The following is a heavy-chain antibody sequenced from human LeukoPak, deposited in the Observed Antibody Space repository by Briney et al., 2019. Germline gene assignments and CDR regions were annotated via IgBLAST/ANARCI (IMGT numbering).Heavy chain of an antibody. CDR2: ISYDGSNK. D-gene: IGHD2-15*01. J-gene: IGHJ4*02. V-gene: IGHV3-30*04. Sequence: PGGSLRLSCAVSGFTFSNYAMHWVRQAPGKGLEWVAVISYDGSNKNYGDSVKGRFTISRDNSKKTLYLQMNSLRAEDTAVYYCARGLFRFCSSGSCLSPFDYWGQGTLVTVSS. CDR3: ARGLFRFCSSGSCLSPFDY. CDR1: GFTFSNYA.